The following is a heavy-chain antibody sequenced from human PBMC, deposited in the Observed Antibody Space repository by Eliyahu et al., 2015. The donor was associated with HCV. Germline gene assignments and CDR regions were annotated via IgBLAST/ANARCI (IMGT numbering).Heavy chain of an antibody. V-gene: IGHV3-64D*09. CDR1: GXPFXXXA. CDR2: ISSNGGRT. D-gene: IGHD3-3*01. CDR3: VLGGFLEWLLNDYGMDV. Sequence: EVQLVESGGALVQPGGSLXLSCSASGXPFXXXALHWVRQAPGKGLEYVSGISSNGGRTYHADSVKSRFIISRDNSKNTLYLQMSSLRAEDTAVYYCVLGGFLEWLLNDYGMDVWGQGTTVTVSS. J-gene: IGHJ6*02.